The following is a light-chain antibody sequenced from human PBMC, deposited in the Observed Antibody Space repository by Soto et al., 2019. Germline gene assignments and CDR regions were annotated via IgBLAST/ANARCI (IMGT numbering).Light chain of an antibody. V-gene: IGKV3-11*01. CDR3: QQRSNRPPT. Sequence: EIVLTQSPGTLSLSPGGRATLSCRASQSVSSYLAWYQQKPGQAPRLLIYDASNRATGIPGRFSGSGSGTDFTLTISSLEPEDFAVYYCQQRSNRPPTFGQGTRLEIK. CDR2: DAS. J-gene: IGKJ5*01. CDR1: QSVSSY.